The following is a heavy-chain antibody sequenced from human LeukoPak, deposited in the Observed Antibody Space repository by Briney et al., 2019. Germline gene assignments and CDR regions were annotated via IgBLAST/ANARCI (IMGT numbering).Heavy chain of an antibody. CDR1: GFTFSDYY. CDR3: ARGGYSYRDAFDI. Sequence: GESLKISCAASGFTFSDYYMSWIRQAPGKGLEWVSYISSSSSYTNYADSVKGRFTISRDNAKNSLYLQMNSLRAEDTAVYYCARGGYSYRDAFDIWGQGTMVTVSS. D-gene: IGHD5-18*01. V-gene: IGHV3-11*05. CDR2: ISSSSSYT. J-gene: IGHJ3*02.